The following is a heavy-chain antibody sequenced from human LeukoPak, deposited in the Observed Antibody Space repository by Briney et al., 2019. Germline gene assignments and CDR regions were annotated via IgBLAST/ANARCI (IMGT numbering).Heavy chain of an antibody. CDR1: GGSISSYY. CDR2: IYSSGST. V-gene: IGHV4-4*07. J-gene: IGHJ4*02. D-gene: IGHD6-13*01. Sequence: SQTLSLTCSVSGGSISSYYCSWVRQPAGKGLEWIGRIYSSGSTNYNPSLNSRVTMSVDTSNNQFSLRLTSVTAADTAVYYCARGTTAAAGIFDCWGQGTLVIVSS. CDR3: ARGTTAAAGIFDC.